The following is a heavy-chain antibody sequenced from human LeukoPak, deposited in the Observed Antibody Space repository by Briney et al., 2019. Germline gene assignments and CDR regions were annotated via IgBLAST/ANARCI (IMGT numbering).Heavy chain of an antibody. D-gene: IGHD3-10*01. CDR1: GGSISSGGYY. CDR2: IYHSGST. J-gene: IGHJ6*03. CDR3: ARGHYYGSGRYLAYYYYMDV. Sequence: SETLSLTCTVSGGSISSGGYYWSWIRQPPGKGLEWIGYIYHSGSTYYNPSLKSRVTISVDTSKNQFSLKLSSVTAADTAVYYCARGHYYGSGRYLAYYYYMDVWGKGTTVTVSS. V-gene: IGHV4-30-2*01.